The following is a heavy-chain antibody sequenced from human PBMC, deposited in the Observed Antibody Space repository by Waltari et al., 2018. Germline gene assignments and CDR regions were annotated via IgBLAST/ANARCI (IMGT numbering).Heavy chain of an antibody. CDR3: AQGRIRYSDFDY. CDR1: GGSISSGYYF. CDR2: IYARGSP. V-gene: IGHV4-61*02. Sequence: QVQLQESGPGLVKPSQTLSLSCTVSGGSISSGYYFWTWLRQPAGKGLEWIGLIYARGSPNYNPSLKSRVTISVDTSKNPFSLQLRSVSAADTAVYYCAQGRIRYSDFDYWGQGSLVIVSS. J-gene: IGHJ4*02. D-gene: IGHD1-20*01.